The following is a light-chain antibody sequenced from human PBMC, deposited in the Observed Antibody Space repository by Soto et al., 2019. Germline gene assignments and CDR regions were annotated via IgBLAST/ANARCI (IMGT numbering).Light chain of an antibody. J-gene: IGLJ2*01. Sequence: QSALTQPASVSGSPGQSITISCTGTSSDVGGYNYVSWYQQHPGKAPKFMIYDVSNRPSGVSDRFSGSKSGNTASLTIPGLQAEDEADYYCSSSTTGSTPVVFGGGTKVTVL. CDR1: SSDVGGYNY. CDR2: DVS. V-gene: IGLV2-14*01. CDR3: SSSTTGSTPVV.